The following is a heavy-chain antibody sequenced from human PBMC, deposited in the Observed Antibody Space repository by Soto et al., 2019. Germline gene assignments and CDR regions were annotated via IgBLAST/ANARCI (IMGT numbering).Heavy chain of an antibody. D-gene: IGHD2-2*02. CDR3: ATIPVTGDYYDYGMDV. J-gene: IGHJ6*02. CDR1: GYTFTSYG. V-gene: IGHV1-18*01. CDR2: ISAYNGNT. Sequence: QVQLVQSGAEVKKPGASVKVSCKASGYTFTSYGISWVRQAPGQGLEWMGWISAYNGNTNYAQKLQGRGTMTTDTSTSTAYMELRSLRSDDTAVYYCATIPVTGDYYDYGMDVWGQGTTVTVSS.